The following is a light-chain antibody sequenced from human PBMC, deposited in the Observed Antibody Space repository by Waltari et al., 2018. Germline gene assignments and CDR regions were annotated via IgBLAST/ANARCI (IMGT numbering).Light chain of an antibody. CDR3: QKYGTLPAT. J-gene: IGKJ1*01. Sequence: EIVLTQSPGTLSLSPGERATLSCRASQSVRRFLAWYQQKLGQAPRLLIYEATSRATGIPDRFSGSGFGTDFSLIISRLEPEDFAVYYCQKYGTLPATLGQGTKVEIK. CDR2: EAT. V-gene: IGKV3-20*01. CDR1: QSVRRF.